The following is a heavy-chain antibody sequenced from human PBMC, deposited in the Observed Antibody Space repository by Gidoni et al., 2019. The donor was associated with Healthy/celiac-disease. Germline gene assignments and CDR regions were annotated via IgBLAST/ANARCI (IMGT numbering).Heavy chain of an antibody. D-gene: IGHD3-22*01. CDR3: ARGPYPTPKSLGIDYYDSSGYYYYFDY. CDR2: ISSSSSYI. V-gene: IGHV3-21*01. CDR1: GFTFSSYS. J-gene: IGHJ4*02. Sequence: EVQLVESGGGLVKPGGSLRLSCAASGFTFSSYSMNWVRQAPGKGLEWVSSISSSSSYIYYADSVKGRFTISRDNAKNSLYLQMNSLRAEDTAVYYCARGPYPTPKSLGIDYYDSSGYYYYFDYWGQGTLVTVSS.